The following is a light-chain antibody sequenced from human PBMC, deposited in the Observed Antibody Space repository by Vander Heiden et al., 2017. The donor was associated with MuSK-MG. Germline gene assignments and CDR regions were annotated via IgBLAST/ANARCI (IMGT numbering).Light chain of an antibody. Sequence: ELVMTQSPATLSVSPGERATLSCRASQHIYTNLAWYQQKPGQAPRLLIYDASTRATAVPARFSGSGSGTEFTLTISSLQAEDFAVYYCQRFNNAPPGYSFR. CDR1: QHIYTN. J-gene: IGKJ2*03. CDR2: DAS. CDR3: QRFNNAPPGYS. V-gene: IGKV3-15*01.